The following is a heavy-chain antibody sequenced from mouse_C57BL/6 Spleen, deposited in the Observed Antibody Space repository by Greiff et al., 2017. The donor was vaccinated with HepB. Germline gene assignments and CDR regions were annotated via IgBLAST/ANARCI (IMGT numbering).Heavy chain of an antibody. CDR2: ISSGSSTI. Sequence: EVKVVESGGGLVKPGGSLKLSCAASGFTFSDYGMHWVRQAPEKGLEWVAYISSGSSTIYYADTVKGRFTISRDNAKNTLFLQMTSLRSEDTAMYYCAAYSNYERGFAYWGQGTLVTVSA. CDR3: AAYSNYERGFAY. D-gene: IGHD2-5*01. CDR1: GFTFSDYG. V-gene: IGHV5-17*01. J-gene: IGHJ3*01.